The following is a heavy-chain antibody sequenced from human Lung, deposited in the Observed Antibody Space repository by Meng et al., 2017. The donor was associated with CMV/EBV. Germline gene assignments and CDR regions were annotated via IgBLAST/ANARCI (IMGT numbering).Heavy chain of an antibody. CDR2: IPHRGSS. Sequence: QVQLRESGQARGNASATLSLTCAVSGDSTTNHNWWARVRQPPGKGLEWIGEIPHRGSSAYNPSLKSRVSMSIDKSKNQFSLKLTSVTAADTAVYHCLRRSGGSVWGQGTLATVSS. CDR1: GDSTTNHNW. J-gene: IGHJ1*01. D-gene: IGHD3-10*01. CDR3: LRRSGGSV. V-gene: IGHV4-4*02.